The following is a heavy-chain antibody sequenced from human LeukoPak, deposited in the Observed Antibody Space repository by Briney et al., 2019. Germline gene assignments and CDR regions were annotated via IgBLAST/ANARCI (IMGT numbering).Heavy chain of an antibody. V-gene: IGHV4-34*01. CDR2: INHSGGT. J-gene: IGHJ6*03. CDR1: GGSFSGYY. D-gene: IGHD3-10*01. CDR3: ARARGGYLYGLGRYYYYMDV. Sequence: SETLSLTCAVYGGSFSGYYWGWIRQPPGKGLEWIGEINHSGGTNYNPSLRSRVTISVDTSKDQFSLKLSSVTAADTAVYYCARARGGYLYGLGRYYYYMDVWDKGTTVTVSS.